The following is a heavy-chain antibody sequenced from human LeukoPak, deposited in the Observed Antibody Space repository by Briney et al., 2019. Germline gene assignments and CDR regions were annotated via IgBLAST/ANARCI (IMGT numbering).Heavy chain of an antibody. J-gene: IGHJ6*02. CDR1: GFTFSSYA. V-gene: IGHV4-34*01. Sequence: PGGSLRLSCAASGFTFSSYAMSWVRQPPGKGPEWIGEINHSGSTNYNPSLKSRVTISVDTSKNQFSLKLSSVTAADTAVYYCARVKIVLMVYAMNYGMDVWGQGTTVTVSS. CDR3: ARVKIVLMVYAMNYGMDV. CDR2: INHSGST. D-gene: IGHD2-8*01.